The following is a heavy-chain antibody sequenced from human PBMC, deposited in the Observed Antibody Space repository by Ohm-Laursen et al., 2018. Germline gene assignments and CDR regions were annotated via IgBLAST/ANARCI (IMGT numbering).Heavy chain of an antibody. CDR2: ISAYDGAK. V-gene: IGHV1-18*01. Sequence: GASVKVSCKASGYTFKNYDITWVRQAPGQGLQWLGRISAYDGAKTFEERFQGRLAMAIDTSTNTAFLELRSLKSDDTAVYYCALDDDSNYGADYWGQGTQVTVSS. CDR3: ALDDDSNYGADY. D-gene: IGHD4-11*01. CDR1: GYTFKNYD. J-gene: IGHJ4*02.